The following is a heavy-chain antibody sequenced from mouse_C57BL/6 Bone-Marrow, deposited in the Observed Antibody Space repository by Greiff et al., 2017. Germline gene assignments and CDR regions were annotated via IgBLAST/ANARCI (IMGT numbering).Heavy chain of an antibody. CDR1: GFTFSDSG. J-gene: IGHJ3*01. Sequence: EVHLVESGGGLVKPGGSLKLSCAASGFTFSDSGMHWVRQAPETGLEWVAYISSGSSTIYYADTVKGVFTISRDNAKNTLFLQMSSLRSADTAMYYCERGRWVANWGQGNLVT. CDR3: ERGRWVAN. CDR2: ISSGSSTI. V-gene: IGHV5-17*01.